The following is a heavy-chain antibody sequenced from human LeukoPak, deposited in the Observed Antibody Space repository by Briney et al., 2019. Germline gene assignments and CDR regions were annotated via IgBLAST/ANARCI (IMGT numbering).Heavy chain of an antibody. CDR1: GFTFSSYS. CDR3: ARSESGDYDFDY. D-gene: IGHD4-17*01. J-gene: IGHJ4*02. Sequence: TGGSLRLSCAASGFTFSSYSMNWVRQAPVKGPEWVSSISSSSSYIYYADSVKGRFTISRDNAKNSLYLQMNSLRAEDTAVYYCARSESGDYDFDYWGQGTLVTVSS. V-gene: IGHV3-21*01. CDR2: ISSSSSYI.